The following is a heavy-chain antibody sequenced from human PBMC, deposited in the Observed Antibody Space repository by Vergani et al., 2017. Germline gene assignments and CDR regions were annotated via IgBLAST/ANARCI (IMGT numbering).Heavy chain of an antibody. V-gene: IGHV3-49*04. CDR2: IRSKAYGGTT. J-gene: IGHJ4*02. CDR1: GFTFGDYA. Sequence: EVQLVESGGDLVQPGRSLRLSCTASGFTFGDYAMSWVRQAPGKGLEWVGFIRSKAYGGTTEYAASVKGRFTISRDDSKSIAYLQMNSLKTEDTAVYYCADLYGDDGFSPFWGQGTLVTVSS. CDR3: ADLYGDDGFSPF. D-gene: IGHD2-21*01.